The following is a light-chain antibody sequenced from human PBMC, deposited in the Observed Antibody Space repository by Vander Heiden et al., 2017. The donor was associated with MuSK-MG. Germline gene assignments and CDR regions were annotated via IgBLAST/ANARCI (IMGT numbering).Light chain of an antibody. V-gene: IGLV6-57*01. CDR3: QAYDSSNVV. J-gene: IGLJ2*01. Sequence: NFMLTQPHSVSESPGKTVTISCTRSRGSIASNYVQWSQPRPGSSPTTVIYGDTQRPSGVPDRFSGSIDGSSNSASLTMSGLKTAAEAHYYCQAYDSSNVVFGGGTKLTVL. CDR2: GDT. CDR1: RGSIASNY.